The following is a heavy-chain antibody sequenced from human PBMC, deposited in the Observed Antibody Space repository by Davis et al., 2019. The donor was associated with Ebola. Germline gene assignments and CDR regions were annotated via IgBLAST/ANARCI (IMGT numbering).Heavy chain of an antibody. D-gene: IGHD3-3*01. Sequence: PSETLSLTCTVSGGSISSYYWSWIRQPPGKGLEWIGEINHSGSTNYNPSLKSQVTISVDTSKNQFSLKLSSVTAADTAVYYCARGRYDFLYGMDVWGQGTTVTVSS. CDR1: GGSISSYY. CDR2: INHSGST. CDR3: ARGRYDFLYGMDV. J-gene: IGHJ6*02. V-gene: IGHV4-34*01.